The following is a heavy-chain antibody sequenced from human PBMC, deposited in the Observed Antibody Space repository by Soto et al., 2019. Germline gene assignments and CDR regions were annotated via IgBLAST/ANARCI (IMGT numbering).Heavy chain of an antibody. CDR2: LSSRGSRT. J-gene: IGHJ4*02. D-gene: IGHD5-12*01. CDR1: GFTLSDYY. V-gene: IGHV3-11*01. CDR3: ARKAYDGIVATIPDN. Sequence: QVQLVESGGGLVKPGGSLRLSCAASGFTLSDYYMTWIRQAPGKGLEWVSDLSSRGSRTYYADSVKGRFTISRDNGKNSLYLEMNSLRAEDTAIYYCARKAYDGIVATIPDNWGQGTLVTVSS.